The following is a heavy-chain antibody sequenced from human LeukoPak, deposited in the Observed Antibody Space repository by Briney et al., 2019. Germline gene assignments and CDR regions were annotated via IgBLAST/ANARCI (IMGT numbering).Heavy chain of an antibody. J-gene: IGHJ4*02. CDR3: ARDLGSSSSGFDY. CDR1: GGSISSYY. Sequence: SETLSLTCTVSGGSISSYYWSWTRQPPGKGLGWIGYIYYSGSTNYNPSLKSRVTISVDTSKNQFSLKLSSVTAADTAVYYCARDLGSSSSGFDYWGQGTLVTVSS. D-gene: IGHD6-6*01. V-gene: IGHV4-59*01. CDR2: IYYSGST.